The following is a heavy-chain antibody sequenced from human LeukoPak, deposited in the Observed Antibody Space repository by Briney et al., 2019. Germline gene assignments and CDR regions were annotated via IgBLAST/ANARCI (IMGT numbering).Heavy chain of an antibody. CDR3: AREKPRGIRGGDGMYYFDY. CDR2: ISAYNGNT. V-gene: IGHV1-18*04. D-gene: IGHD2-21*02. J-gene: IGHJ4*02. Sequence: ASVKVSCKASGYTFTSYGISWVRQAPGQGLEWMGWISAYNGNTNYAQKLQRRVTMTTDTSTSTAYMELRSLRSDDTAVYYCAREKPRGIRGGDGMYYFDYWGQGTLVTVSS. CDR1: GYTFTSYG.